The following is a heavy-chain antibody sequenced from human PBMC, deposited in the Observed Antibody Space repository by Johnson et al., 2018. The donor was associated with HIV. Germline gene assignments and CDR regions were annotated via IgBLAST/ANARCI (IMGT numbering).Heavy chain of an antibody. CDR2: IWYDGSNK. Sequence: QVQLVESGGGVVQPGRSLRLSCAASGFTFSSYGMHWVRQAPGKGLEWVAVIWYDGSNKYYADSVKGRFTISRDNSKNTLYLQMNSLRAEDTAVYYCAKGGVPYCGGDCYDAFDIWGQGTMVTVFS. CDR1: GFTFSSYG. J-gene: IGHJ3*02. CDR3: AKGGVPYCGGDCYDAFDI. V-gene: IGHV3-33*06. D-gene: IGHD2-21*01.